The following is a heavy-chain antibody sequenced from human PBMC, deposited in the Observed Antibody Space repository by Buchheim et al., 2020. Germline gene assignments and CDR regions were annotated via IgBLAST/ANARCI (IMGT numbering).Heavy chain of an antibody. Sequence: EVQLVESGGGLVQPGGSLRLSCAASGFTLSDHFMGWVRQAPGKGLEWVGRTNNKANSYNTQYAASVEGRFTISRADSKNSLYLQMNSLKTEDTAVYDCARGLRAFDSWGQGT. CDR2: TNNKANSYNT. CDR3: ARGLRAFDS. J-gene: IGHJ4*02. CDR1: GFTLSDHF. D-gene: IGHD4-17*01. V-gene: IGHV3-72*01.